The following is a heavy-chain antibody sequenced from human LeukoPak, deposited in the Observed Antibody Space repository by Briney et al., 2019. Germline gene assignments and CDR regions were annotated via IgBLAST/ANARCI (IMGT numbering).Heavy chain of an antibody. D-gene: IGHD6-19*01. CDR3: AKYLAHSSGWLLDAFDI. Sequence: GGSLRLSCAASGFTFSGYGRHWVRQAPGKWLEWVAVISYDGSNKYYADSVKGRFIISRDNSKNTLYVQMNSLRAEDTAVYYCAKYLAHSSGWLLDAFDIWGQGTMVTVSS. J-gene: IGHJ3*02. CDR1: GFTFSGYG. CDR2: ISYDGSNK. V-gene: IGHV3-30*18.